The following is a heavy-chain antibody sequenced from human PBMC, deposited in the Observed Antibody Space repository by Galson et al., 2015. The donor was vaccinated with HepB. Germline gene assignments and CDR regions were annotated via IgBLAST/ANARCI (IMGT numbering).Heavy chain of an antibody. J-gene: IGHJ4*02. CDR3: ARSGGPNPRDSSGYYYY. Sequence: QSGAEVKKPGESLKISCKASGYTFTSYGISWVRQAPGQGLEWMGWISAYNGNTNYAQKLQGRVTMTTDTSTSTAYMELRSLRSDDTAVYYCARSGGPNPRDSSGYYYYWGQGTLVTVSS. D-gene: IGHD3-22*01. V-gene: IGHV1-18*01. CDR2: ISAYNGNT. CDR1: GYTFTSYG.